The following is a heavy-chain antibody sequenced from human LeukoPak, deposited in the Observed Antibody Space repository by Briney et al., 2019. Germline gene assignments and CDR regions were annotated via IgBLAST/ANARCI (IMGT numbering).Heavy chain of an antibody. CDR3: ARLRERTFDP. CDR1: GGSISSYY. J-gene: IGHJ5*02. CDR2: IYYSGST. V-gene: IGHV4-59*08. Sequence: SETLSLTCTVSGGSISSYYWSWIRQPPGKGLEWIGYIYYSGSTNYNPSLKSRVTISVDTSKNQFSLKLSSVTAADTAVYYCARLRERTFDPWGQGTLVTVSS. D-gene: IGHD1-1*01.